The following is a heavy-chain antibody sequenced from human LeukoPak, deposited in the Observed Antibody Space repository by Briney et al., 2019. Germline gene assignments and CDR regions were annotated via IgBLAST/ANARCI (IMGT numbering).Heavy chain of an antibody. CDR2: PILGIA. J-gene: IGHJ4*02. Sequence: PILGIANYAQKFQGRVTITADKSTSTAYMQLSSLRSEDTAVYYCARATSDILTGYNYYFDYWGQGTLVTVSS. CDR3: ARATSDILTGYNYYFDY. D-gene: IGHD3-9*01. V-gene: IGHV1-69*04.